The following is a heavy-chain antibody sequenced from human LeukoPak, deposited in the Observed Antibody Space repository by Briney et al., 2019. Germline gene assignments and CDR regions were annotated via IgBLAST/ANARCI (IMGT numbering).Heavy chain of an antibody. D-gene: IGHD6-13*01. Sequence: ASVKVSCKASGYTFTSYYMHWVRQAPGQGLEWMGIINPSGGSTSYAQKFQGRVTMTRDTSTSTVYMELSSLRSEDTAVYYCARGIAAAGEPYYFDYWGQGTLVTVSS. J-gene: IGHJ4*02. CDR1: GYTFTSYY. CDR3: ARGIAAAGEPYYFDY. V-gene: IGHV1-46*01. CDR2: INPSGGST.